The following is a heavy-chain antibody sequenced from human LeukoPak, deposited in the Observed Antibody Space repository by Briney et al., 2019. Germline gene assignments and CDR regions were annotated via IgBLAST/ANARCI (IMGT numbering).Heavy chain of an antibody. V-gene: IGHV3-23*01. D-gene: IGHD5-12*01. Sequence: GGSLRLSCAASGFTFSSYAMSWVRQAPGKGPEWVSAISGSGGSTYYADSVKGRFTISRDNSKNTLYLQMNSLRAEDTAVYYCAKVDIVATIHFDYWGQGTLVTVSS. CDR3: AKVDIVATIHFDY. J-gene: IGHJ4*02. CDR2: ISGSGGST. CDR1: GFTFSSYA.